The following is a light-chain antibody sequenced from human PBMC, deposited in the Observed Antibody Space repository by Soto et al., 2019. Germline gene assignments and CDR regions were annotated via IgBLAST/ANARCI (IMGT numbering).Light chain of an antibody. V-gene: IGKV3D-15*01. CDR2: GAS. CDR3: QQHNNWPT. CDR1: QSISDT. Sequence: EIVMTQSPATLSVSPGGRATLSCRASQSISDTLAWYQQKPGQAPSLLIYGASKRATGIPARFSGSGSGTDFTLTISSLEPEDFAVYFCQQHNNWPTFGQGTRLEIK. J-gene: IGKJ5*01.